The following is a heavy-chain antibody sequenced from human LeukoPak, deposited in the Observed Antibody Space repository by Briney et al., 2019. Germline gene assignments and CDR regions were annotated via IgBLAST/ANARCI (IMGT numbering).Heavy chain of an antibody. J-gene: IGHJ5*02. CDR1: GYTFTSYG. Sequence: GASVKVSCKASGYTFTSYGISWVRQAPGQGLEWMGWISAYNGNTNYAQKLQGRVTMTTDTSTSTAYMELRSLRSDDTAVYYCARVAVGYDSWSGYWWIDPWGQGTLVTVSS. D-gene: IGHD3-3*01. CDR3: ARVAVGYDSWSGYWWIDP. CDR2: ISAYNGNT. V-gene: IGHV1-18*01.